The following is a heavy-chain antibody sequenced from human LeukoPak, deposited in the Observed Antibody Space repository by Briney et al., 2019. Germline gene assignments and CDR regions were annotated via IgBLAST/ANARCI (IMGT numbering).Heavy chain of an antibody. Sequence: GGSLRLSCAASGFTFSSYAMHWVRQAPGKGLEWVAVISYDGSNKCYADSVKGRFTISRDNSKNTLYLQMNSLRAEDTAVYYCARDLSQVVPAGLDYWGQGTLVTVSS. CDR3: ARDLSQVVPAGLDY. V-gene: IGHV3-30-3*01. D-gene: IGHD2-2*01. J-gene: IGHJ4*02. CDR2: ISYDGSNK. CDR1: GFTFSSYA.